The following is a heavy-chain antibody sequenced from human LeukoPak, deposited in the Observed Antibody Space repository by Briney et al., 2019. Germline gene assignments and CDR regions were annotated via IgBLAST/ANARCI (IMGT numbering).Heavy chain of an antibody. D-gene: IGHD4-17*01. V-gene: IGHV3-23*01. Sequence: GGSLRLSCAASGFTFSNYAMSWVRQAPGKGLEWVSAISNNGGTTYYADSLKGRFTISRDNAKSSLYLQMNSLRADDTAVYYCARDRLHYGEYEKTLDYWGQGTLVTVSS. CDR3: ARDRLHYGEYEKTLDY. CDR1: GFTFSNYA. CDR2: ISNNGGTT. J-gene: IGHJ4*02.